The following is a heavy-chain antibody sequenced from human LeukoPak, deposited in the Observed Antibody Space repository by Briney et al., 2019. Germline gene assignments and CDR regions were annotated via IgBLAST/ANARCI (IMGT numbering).Heavy chain of an antibody. J-gene: IGHJ6*02. CDR2: IKEDGSEI. CDR3: ARDALSGSYYGDYYYGMDV. Sequence: GGSLRLSCVVSGFTFSSYWMSWVRQAPGKGLEWVANIKEDGSEIYYVDSVKGRFTISRDNAKNSLYLQMNSLRAEDTAVYYCARDALSGSYYGDYYYGMDVWGQGTTVTVSS. V-gene: IGHV3-7*01. CDR1: GFTFSSYW. D-gene: IGHD1-26*01.